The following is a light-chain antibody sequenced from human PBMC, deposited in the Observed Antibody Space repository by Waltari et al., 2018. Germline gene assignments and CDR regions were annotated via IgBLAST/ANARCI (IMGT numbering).Light chain of an antibody. CDR2: DVN. CDR1: SSDVGGYDY. J-gene: IGLJ2*01. Sequence: QSALTQPASVSGSPGQSITISCTGTSSDVGGYDYVSWYQQHPNKAPRLLIYDVNNRASGVSDRFSGAKSGNTASLTISGLQAEDEADYYCSSYTSRNTLLFGGGTKVTAL. CDR3: SSYTSRNTLL. V-gene: IGLV2-14*03.